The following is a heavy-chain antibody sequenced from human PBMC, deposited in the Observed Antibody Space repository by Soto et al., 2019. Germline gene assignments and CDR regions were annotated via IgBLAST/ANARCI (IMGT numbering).Heavy chain of an antibody. CDR1: GGSISSTSSY. Sequence: PSETLSLTCTVSGGSISSTSSYWAWIRQPPGKGLEWVGSIYYLGNTYYKPSLGSRVTISVDTSKNQFSLKLSSATAADTSVYYCARSGWWRFEYFQHWGQGTLVTVSS. CDR2: IYYLGNT. CDR3: ARSGWWRFEYFQH. J-gene: IGHJ1*01. D-gene: IGHD2-21*01. V-gene: IGHV4-39*01.